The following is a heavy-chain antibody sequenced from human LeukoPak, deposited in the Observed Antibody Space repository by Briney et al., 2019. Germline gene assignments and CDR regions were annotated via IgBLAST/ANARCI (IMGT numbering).Heavy chain of an antibody. CDR2: ISRSSTTI. Sequence: RAGGSLRLSCAASGLTFSNYSMNWVRQAPGKGLEWISYISRSSTTIYYADSVKGRFTISRDNAKNSLYLQMNTLRAEDTAVYYCARNRYSSSCSDYWGQGTLVTVSS. V-gene: IGHV3-48*01. CDR1: GLTFSNYS. J-gene: IGHJ4*02. D-gene: IGHD6-13*01. CDR3: ARNRYSSSCSDY.